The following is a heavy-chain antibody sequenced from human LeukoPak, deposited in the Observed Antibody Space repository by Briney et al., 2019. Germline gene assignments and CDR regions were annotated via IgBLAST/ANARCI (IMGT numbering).Heavy chain of an antibody. CDR3: ARGRGYSYGYALDY. V-gene: IGHV1-2*02. J-gene: IGHJ4*02. CDR1: GYTFTGYY. Sequence: GASVKVSCKASGYTFTGYYMHWVRQAPGQGLAWMGWINPNSGGTNYAQKFQGRVTMTRDTSISTAYMELSRLRSDDTAVYYCARGRGYSYGYALDYWGQGTLVTVSS. D-gene: IGHD5-18*01. CDR2: INPNSGGT.